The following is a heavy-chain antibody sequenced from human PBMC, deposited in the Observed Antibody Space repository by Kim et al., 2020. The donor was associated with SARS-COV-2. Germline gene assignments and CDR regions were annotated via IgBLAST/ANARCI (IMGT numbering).Heavy chain of an antibody. V-gene: IGHV1-18*01. D-gene: IGHD2-21*02. J-gene: IGHJ3*02. Sequence: YAQEFQGRVTMTTDTSTSTAYMDLRSLRSDDTAVYYCAREGAKVTGGFDNWGQGTMVIVSS. CDR3: AREGAKVTGGFDN.